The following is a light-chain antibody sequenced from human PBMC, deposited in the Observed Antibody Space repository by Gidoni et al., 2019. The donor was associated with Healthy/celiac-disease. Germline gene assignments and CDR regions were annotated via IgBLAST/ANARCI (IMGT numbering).Light chain of an antibody. CDR1: QSVSSN. CDR3: QQYNNWPSWT. V-gene: IGKV3-15*01. Sequence: EIVMTQSPATLSVSPGERATLSCRASQSVSSNLAWYQQKPGQAPRLLIYGASTRATGIPARFSGSGSGTEFTLTISSLQSEEFAVYYCQQYNNWPSWTFXXXTKVEIK. J-gene: IGKJ1*01. CDR2: GAS.